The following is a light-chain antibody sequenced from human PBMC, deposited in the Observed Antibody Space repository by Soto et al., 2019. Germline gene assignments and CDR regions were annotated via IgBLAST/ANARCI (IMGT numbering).Light chain of an antibody. CDR2: AAS. CDR1: QSISSY. Sequence: DIQMTQSPSSLSASVGDRVTITCRASQSISSYLNWYQQKPEKAPKLLIYAASRLQSGVPSRFSRSGSGTDFTLTISSLQPEDFATYYCQQSYSTLWTFGQGTKVEIK. V-gene: IGKV1-39*01. J-gene: IGKJ1*01. CDR3: QQSYSTLWT.